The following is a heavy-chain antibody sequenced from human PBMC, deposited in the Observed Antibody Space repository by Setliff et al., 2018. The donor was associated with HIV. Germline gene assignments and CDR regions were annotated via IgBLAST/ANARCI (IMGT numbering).Heavy chain of an antibody. Sequence: PSETLSLSCAASGFTFSDCSMNWIRQLPGKGLEWIGHISYTGSTYYNPSLKSRVTISIDTSKNQISLKLSSVTAADTAVYYCARGLNYYGSGSYLPLGYWGQGTLVTVSS. CDR1: GFTFSDCS. V-gene: IGHV4-34*01. CDR3: ARGLNYYGSGSYLPLGY. J-gene: IGHJ4*02. D-gene: IGHD3-10*01. CDR2: ISYTGST.